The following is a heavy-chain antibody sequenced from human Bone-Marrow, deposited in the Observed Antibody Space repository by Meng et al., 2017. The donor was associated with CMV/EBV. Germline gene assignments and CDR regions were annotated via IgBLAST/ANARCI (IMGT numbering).Heavy chain of an antibody. Sequence: HWVRQAPGKGLEWMGGFDPEDGETIYAQKFQGRVTMTEDTSTDTAYMELSSLRSEDTAVYYCATWKGKGAYYDFWSGYRDRGRGFFGWGQGTLVTVSS. CDR2: FDPEDGET. CDR3: ATWKGKGAYYDFWSGYRDRGRGFFG. V-gene: IGHV1-24*01. J-gene: IGHJ4*02. D-gene: IGHD3-3*01.